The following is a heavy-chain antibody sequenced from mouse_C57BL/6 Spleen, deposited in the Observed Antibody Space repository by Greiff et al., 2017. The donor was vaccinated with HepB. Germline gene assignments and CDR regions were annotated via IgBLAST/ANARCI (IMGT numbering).Heavy chain of an antibody. Sequence: QVQLQQPGAELVRPGTSVKLSCKASGYTFTSYWMHWVKQRPGQGLEWIGVIDPSDSYTNYNQKFKGKATLTVDTSSSTAYMQLSSLTSEDSAVYYCARAFFYYDYDRYAMDYWGQGTSVTVSS. CDR3: ARAFFYYDYDRYAMDY. D-gene: IGHD2-4*01. CDR1: GYTFTSYW. J-gene: IGHJ4*01. CDR2: IDPSDSYT. V-gene: IGHV1-59*01.